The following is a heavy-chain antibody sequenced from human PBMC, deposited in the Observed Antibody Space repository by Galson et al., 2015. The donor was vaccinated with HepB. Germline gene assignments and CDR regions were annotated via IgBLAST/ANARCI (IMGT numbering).Heavy chain of an antibody. D-gene: IGHD2/OR15-2a*01. V-gene: IGHV3-23*01. CDR1: GFTFTSYG. CDR3: VRGTTAPDY. CDR2: ISRGGDTS. J-gene: IGHJ4*02. Sequence: SLRLSCAACGFTFTSYGMRWVRQAPGKGLECVSAISRGGDTSDYADSVKGRFPVPRDSSTNTLYLQMNGLRAHDTAIYYCVRGTTAPDYWGQGTLVTVSS.